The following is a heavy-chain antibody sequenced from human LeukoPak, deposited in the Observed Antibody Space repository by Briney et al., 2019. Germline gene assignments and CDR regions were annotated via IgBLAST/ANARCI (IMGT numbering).Heavy chain of an antibody. D-gene: IGHD4/OR15-4a*01. CDR2: ISASGDRT. J-gene: IGHJ4*02. CDR1: GFTFSSYA. V-gene: IGHV3-23*01. Sequence: GGSLRLSCAASGFTFSSYAMSWVRQAPGKGLEWVSLISASGDRTYYAGSVKGRFTISRDTSRNTLTLQMNSLRAEDTAVYCCAKGIYDYALDYWGQGTLVTVSS. CDR3: AKGIYDYALDY.